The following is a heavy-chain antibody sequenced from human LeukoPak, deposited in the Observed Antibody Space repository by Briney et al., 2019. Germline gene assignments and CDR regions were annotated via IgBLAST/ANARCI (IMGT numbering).Heavy chain of an antibody. V-gene: IGHV3-7*01. CDR1: GFTFRAYW. Sequence: GESLRLSCVDSGFTFRAYWMTWVRQAPGKGLEWVANINEGGSLKYYVDSVTGRFTISRDNAKNSLYLQMNSLRAEDTAVYYCAELGITMIGGVWGKGTTVTISS. CDR3: AELGITMIGGV. J-gene: IGHJ6*04. CDR2: INEGGSLK. D-gene: IGHD3-10*02.